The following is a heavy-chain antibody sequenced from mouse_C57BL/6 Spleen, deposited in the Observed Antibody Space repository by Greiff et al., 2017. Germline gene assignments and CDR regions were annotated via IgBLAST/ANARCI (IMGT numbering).Heavy chain of an antibody. CDR3: ARYGGAFAY. Sequence: EVKLMESGGGLVQPGGSLSLSCAASGFTFTDYYMSWVRQPPGKALEWLGFIRNKANGYTTEYSASVKGRFTISRDNSQSILYLQMNALRAEDSATYYCARYGGAFAYWGQGTLVTVSA. J-gene: IGHJ3*01. CDR1: GFTFTDYY. CDR2: IRNKANGYTT. V-gene: IGHV7-3*01.